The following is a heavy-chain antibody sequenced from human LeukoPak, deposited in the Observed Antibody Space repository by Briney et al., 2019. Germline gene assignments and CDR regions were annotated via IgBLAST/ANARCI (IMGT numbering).Heavy chain of an antibody. CDR2: MNPNSGNT. J-gene: IGHJ5*02. Sequence: ASVKVSCKASGYTFTSYDIGWVRQATGQGLEWMGWMNPNSGNTGYAQKFQGRVTITRNTSISTAYMELSSLRSEDTAVYYCARARKTAPRSWFDPWGQGTLVTVSS. V-gene: IGHV1-8*03. CDR1: GYTFTSYD. D-gene: IGHD1-14*01. CDR3: ARARKTAPRSWFDP.